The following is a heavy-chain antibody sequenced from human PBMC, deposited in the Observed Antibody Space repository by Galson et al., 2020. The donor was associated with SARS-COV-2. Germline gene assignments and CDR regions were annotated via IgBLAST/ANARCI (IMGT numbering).Heavy chain of an antibody. CDR2: IYPGDSDT. D-gene: IGHD4-17*01. Sequence: GESLKISCKGSGYSFTSYWIGWVRQMPGKGLEWMGIIYPGDSDTRYSPSFQGQVTISADKSISTAYLQWSSLKASDTAMYYCARPIQTPPYGALNAFDIWGQGTMVTVSS. V-gene: IGHV5-51*01. CDR3: ARPIQTPPYGALNAFDI. CDR1: GYSFTSYW. J-gene: IGHJ3*02.